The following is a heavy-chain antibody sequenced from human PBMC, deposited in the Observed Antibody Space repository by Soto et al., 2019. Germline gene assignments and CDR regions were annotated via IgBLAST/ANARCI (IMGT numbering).Heavy chain of an antibody. Sequence: QVQLVESGGGVVQPGRSLRLSCAASGFTFSSYGMHWVRQAPGKGLEWVAVIWYDGSNKYYADSVKGRFTISRDNSKNTLYLQMNSLRAEDTAVYYCAREGTGTTMDYWGQGTLVTVSS. CDR2: IWYDGSNK. D-gene: IGHD1-7*01. CDR1: GFTFSSYG. J-gene: IGHJ4*02. CDR3: AREGTGTTMDY. V-gene: IGHV3-33*01.